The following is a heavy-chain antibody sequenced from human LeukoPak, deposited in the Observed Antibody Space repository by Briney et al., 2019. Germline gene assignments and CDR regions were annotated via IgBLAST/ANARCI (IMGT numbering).Heavy chain of an antibody. Sequence: GGSLRLSGAASGFMFSDYYMSWIRQVPGKGLEWVSYISGTSSFTNYAASVKGRFTISRDNAKNSLFLQMNSLRAEDTAVYYCARDLGISAYWGQGALVTVSS. CDR3: ARDLGISAY. D-gene: IGHD1-14*01. J-gene: IGHJ4*02. CDR2: ISGTSSFT. CDR1: GFMFSDYY. V-gene: IGHV3-11*05.